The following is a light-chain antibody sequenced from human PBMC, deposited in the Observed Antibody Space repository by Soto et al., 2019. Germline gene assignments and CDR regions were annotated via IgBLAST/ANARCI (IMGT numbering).Light chain of an antibody. CDR3: QQRSNWPT. CDR1: QSISFY. V-gene: IGKV3-11*01. Sequence: EIVLTQSPATLSLSPGERATLSCRASQSISFYLTWYQHKPGQAPRLLIYDASNRATGIPARFSGSGYGTDFTLTISSLEPEDFAVYYCQQRSNWPTFGQGTQLEIK. CDR2: DAS. J-gene: IGKJ5*01.